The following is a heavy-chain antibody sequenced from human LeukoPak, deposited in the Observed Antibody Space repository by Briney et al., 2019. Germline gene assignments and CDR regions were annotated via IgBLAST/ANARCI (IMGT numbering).Heavy chain of an antibody. Sequence: GGSLRLSCAASGFTFSRYSMNWVRQAPGKGLEWVSSISSSSSYIYYADSVKGRFTISRDNAKNSLYLQMNSLRAEDTAVYYCASAYSSSSPVDYWGQGTLVTVSS. CDR2: ISSSSSYI. D-gene: IGHD6-6*01. V-gene: IGHV3-21*01. CDR3: ASAYSSSSPVDY. J-gene: IGHJ4*02. CDR1: GFTFSRYS.